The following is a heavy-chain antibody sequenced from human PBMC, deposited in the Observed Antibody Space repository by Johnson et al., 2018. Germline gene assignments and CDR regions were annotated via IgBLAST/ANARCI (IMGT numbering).Heavy chain of an antibody. D-gene: IGHD6-19*01. CDR2: IYYDGST. J-gene: IGHJ4*02. CDR1: GGSLSPYY. Sequence: QVQLQESGPGLVKXSETLSLTCTVSGGSLSPYYWSWIRQPPGERLEWIGYIYYDGSTNYNPSLRSRVTMSLDTPLLQFSLRLTSVTAADTALYYCAKYIRSGGTYYLDYWGRGTLVTVSS. V-gene: IGHV4-59*01. CDR3: AKYIRSGGTYYLDY.